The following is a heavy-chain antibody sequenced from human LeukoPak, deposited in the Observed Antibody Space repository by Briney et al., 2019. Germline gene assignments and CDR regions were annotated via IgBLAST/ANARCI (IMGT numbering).Heavy chain of an antibody. J-gene: IGHJ5*02. D-gene: IGHD3-22*01. CDR2: ISGSGGST. CDR3: AKGEGYYYDSSGYYFDP. CDR1: GFTFSSYA. Sequence: GGSLRLSCAASGFTFSSYAMSWVRQAPGKGLEWVSAISGSGGSTYYADSVKGRFTISRDNSKNTLYLQMNSLRAEDTAVYYCAKGEGYYYDSSGYYFDPWGQGTLVTVSS. V-gene: IGHV3-23*01.